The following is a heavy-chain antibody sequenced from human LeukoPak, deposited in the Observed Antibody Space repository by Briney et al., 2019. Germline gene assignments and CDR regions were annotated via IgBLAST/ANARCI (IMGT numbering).Heavy chain of an antibody. J-gene: IGHJ4*02. V-gene: IGHV1-69*13. CDR1: GGTFSSYA. D-gene: IGHD4-23*01. CDR3: ARGWLTETTVVTPYNY. Sequence: ASVKVSCKASGGTFSSYAISWVRQAPGQGLEWMGGIIPMFGTANYAQKFQGRVTITADESTSTAYMELSSLRSEDTAVYYCARGWLTETTVVTPYNYWGQGTLVTVSS. CDR2: IIPMFGTA.